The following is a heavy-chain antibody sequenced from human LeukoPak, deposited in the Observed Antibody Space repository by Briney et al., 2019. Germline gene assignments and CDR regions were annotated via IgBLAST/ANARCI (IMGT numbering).Heavy chain of an antibody. J-gene: IGHJ4*02. D-gene: IGHD6-19*01. CDR2: ISGSGGST. CDR1: GFTFSSYA. CDR3: AKPVAGTGYFDY. Sequence: GGSLRLSCAVSGFTFSSYAMSWVRQAPGKGLGCVSTISGSGGSTYYADSVKGRFTISRDNSKNTLYLQMNSLRAEDTAVYYCAKPVAGTGYFDYWGQGTLVTVSS. V-gene: IGHV3-23*01.